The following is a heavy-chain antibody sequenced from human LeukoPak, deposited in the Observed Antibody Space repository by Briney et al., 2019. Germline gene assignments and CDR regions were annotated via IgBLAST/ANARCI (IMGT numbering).Heavy chain of an antibody. CDR3: AKEGGGSGSYLAYYYYYMDV. V-gene: IGHV3-30*02. D-gene: IGHD3-10*01. J-gene: IGHJ6*03. CDR2: IRYDGSNK. Sequence: QPGGSLRLSCAASGFTFSSYGMHWVRQAPGKGLEWVAFIRYDGSNKYYADSVKGRFTISRDNSKNTLYLQMNSLRAEYTAVYYCAKEGGGSGSYLAYYYYYMDVWGKGTTVTVSS. CDR1: GFTFSSYG.